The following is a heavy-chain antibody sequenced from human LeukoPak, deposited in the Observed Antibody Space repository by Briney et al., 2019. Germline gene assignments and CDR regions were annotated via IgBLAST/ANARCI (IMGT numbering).Heavy chain of an antibody. Sequence: ASVKVSCKTYGYTFTRFGINWVRQAPGQGLEWMGWISAYNGNTKIAQSFQGRLTVTTDTSTSTVYMEMRSLRPDDTAVYYCTRASFDYWGQGTLVTVSS. CDR3: TRASFDY. CDR2: ISAYNGNT. CDR1: GYTFTRFG. V-gene: IGHV1-18*01. J-gene: IGHJ4*02.